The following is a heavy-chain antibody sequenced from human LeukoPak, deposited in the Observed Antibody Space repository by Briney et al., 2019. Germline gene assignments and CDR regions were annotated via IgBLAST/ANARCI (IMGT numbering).Heavy chain of an antibody. CDR1: GFTFSDYY. J-gene: IGHJ3*01. CDR2: ISSSGSTI. Sequence: GGSLRLSCAASGFTFSDYYMSWIRQAPGKGLEWVSYISSSGSTIYYADSVKGRFTISRDNAKNSLYLQMNSLRAEDTAVYYCARPIFRGSFRREAFDVWGPGTMVIVSS. D-gene: IGHD1-26*01. V-gene: IGHV3-11*01. CDR3: ARPIFRGSFRREAFDV.